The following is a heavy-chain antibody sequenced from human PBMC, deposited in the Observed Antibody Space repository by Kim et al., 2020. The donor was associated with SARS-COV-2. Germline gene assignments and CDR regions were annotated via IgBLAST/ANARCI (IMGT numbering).Heavy chain of an antibody. Sequence: SSSSTIYYADSVKGRFTISRDNAKNSLYLQMNSLRDEDTAVYYCARGGGGPWGQGTLVTVSS. CDR3: ARGGGGP. D-gene: IGHD3-16*01. J-gene: IGHJ5*02. CDR2: SSSSTI. V-gene: IGHV3-48*02.